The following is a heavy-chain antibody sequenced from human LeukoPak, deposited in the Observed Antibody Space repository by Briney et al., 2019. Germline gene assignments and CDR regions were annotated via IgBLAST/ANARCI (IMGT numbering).Heavy chain of an antibody. V-gene: IGHV3-74*01. Sequence: GGSLRLSCAASGFTFSHHWMRWVRQAPGKGLVWVSHISSNESRTTYADSVKGRFTISRDNRKNTLYLQMNSLRVEDTAMYYCTRNPDGRNWFDPWGQGTLVTVSS. J-gene: IGHJ5*02. CDR2: ISSNESRT. CDR1: GFTFSHHW. CDR3: TRNPDGRNWFDP. D-gene: IGHD1-14*01.